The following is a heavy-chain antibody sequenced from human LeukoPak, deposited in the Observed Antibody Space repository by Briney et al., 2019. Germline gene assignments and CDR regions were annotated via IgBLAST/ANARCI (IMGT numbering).Heavy chain of an antibody. D-gene: IGHD2-15*01. CDR1: GFAFSSYG. V-gene: IGHV3-30*18. CDR2: ISYDGSNK. Sequence: GGSLRLSCAASGFAFSSYGMHWVRQAPGKGLEWVAVISYDGSNKYYADSVKGRFTISRDNSKNTLYLQMNSLRAEDTAVYYCAKGPDIVVFDYWGQGTLVTVSS. CDR3: AKGPDIVVFDY. J-gene: IGHJ4*02.